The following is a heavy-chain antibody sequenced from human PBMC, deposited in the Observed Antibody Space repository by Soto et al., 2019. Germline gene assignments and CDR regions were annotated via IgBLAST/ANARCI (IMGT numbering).Heavy chain of an antibody. CDR1: GGSVSSGDHY. D-gene: IGHD1-1*01. CDR2: ISHSGSA. V-gene: IGHV4-61*08. CDR3: ARDRPDNLNSFDAFDL. J-gene: IGHJ3*01. Sequence: SETLSLTCTVSGGSVSSGDHYWSWIRQPPGKGLEWIACISHSGSASYNSSLKSRVTISIDMSKNQFSLRLRSVTAADTAVYYCARDRPDNLNSFDAFDLWGPGTLVTVSS.